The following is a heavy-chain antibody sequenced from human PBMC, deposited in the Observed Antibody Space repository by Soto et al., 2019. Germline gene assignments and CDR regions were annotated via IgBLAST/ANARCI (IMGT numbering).Heavy chain of an antibody. V-gene: IGHV4-39*01. Sequence: SETLSLTCTFSCGSIISSSYYWGWIRQPPGKGLEWIGSIYYSGSTYYNPSLKSRVTISVDTSKNQFSLKLSSVTAADTAVYYCARGRNYYDSSGLDFWGQGTLVTVSS. J-gene: IGHJ4*02. CDR2: IYYSGST. CDR3: ARGRNYYDSSGLDF. CDR1: CGSIISSSYY. D-gene: IGHD3-22*01.